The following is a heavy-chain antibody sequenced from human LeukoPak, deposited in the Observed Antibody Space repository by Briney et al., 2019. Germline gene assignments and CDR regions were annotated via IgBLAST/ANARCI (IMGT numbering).Heavy chain of an antibody. CDR1: GGTFSGYY. Sequence: PSKTLSLTCAVYGGTFSGYYWSWIRQPPGKGLEWIGEINHSGSTNYNPSIKSRVTISVDMSKNQFSLNLSSVTAGDTAVYYCVRSYYGSGSDLPFHYWGQGTLVNVSS. J-gene: IGHJ4*02. V-gene: IGHV4-34*01. CDR2: INHSGST. D-gene: IGHD3-10*01. CDR3: VRSYYGSGSDLPFHY.